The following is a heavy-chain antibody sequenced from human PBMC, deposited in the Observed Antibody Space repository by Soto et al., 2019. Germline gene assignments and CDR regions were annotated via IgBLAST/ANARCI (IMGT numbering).Heavy chain of an antibody. CDR3: ARHPGFLRITPFDY. V-gene: IGHV4-39*01. CDR2: IYYSGST. CDR1: GGSISSSSYY. Sequence: QLQLQESGPGLVKPSETLSLTCTVSGGSISSSSYYWGWIRQPPGKGLEWIGSIYYSGSTYYNPSLKSRVTISVDTSKNQFSLKLSSVTAADTAVYYCARHPGFLRITPFDYWGQGTLVTVSS. J-gene: IGHJ4*02. D-gene: IGHD1-20*01.